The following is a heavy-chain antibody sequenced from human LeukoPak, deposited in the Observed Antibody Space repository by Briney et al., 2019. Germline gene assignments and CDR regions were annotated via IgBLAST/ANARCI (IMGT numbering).Heavy chain of an antibody. Sequence: PGGSLRLSCAASGFTFSSYAMSWVRQAPGKGLEWVSAFSGSGGSTYYADSVKGRFTISRDNSKNTLYLQMNSLRAEDTAVYYCARSVLWFGIKEFDYWGQGTLVTVSS. CDR1: GFTFSSYA. CDR3: ARSVLWFGIKEFDY. V-gene: IGHV3-23*01. J-gene: IGHJ4*02. D-gene: IGHD3-10*01. CDR2: FSGSGGST.